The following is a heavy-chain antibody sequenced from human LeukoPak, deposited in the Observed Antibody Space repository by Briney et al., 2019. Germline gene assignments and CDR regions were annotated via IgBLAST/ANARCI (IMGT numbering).Heavy chain of an antibody. V-gene: IGHV1-8*01. CDR2: MNPNSGNT. J-gene: IGHJ6*02. D-gene: IGHD2-2*02. CDR1: GYPVTSYD. CDR3: ARGGAFVVVPAAISGDYYYGMDV. Sequence: ASVKLSCTPSGYPVTSYDINSLPQSARQEGKCRGWMNPNSGNTGYAQKFEGRVTMTRNTSRSTAYMELSSLRSEHTAVYYCARGGAFVVVPAAISGDYYYGMDVWGQGTTVTVSS.